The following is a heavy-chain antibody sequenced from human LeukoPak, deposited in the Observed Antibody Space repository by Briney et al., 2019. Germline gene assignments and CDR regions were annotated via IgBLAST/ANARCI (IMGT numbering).Heavy chain of an antibody. Sequence: GGSLRLSCAASGFTFCSYAMSWVRQAPGKGLEWASGTSGSGGSTYYAGSVKGRFTISRDNSKNTLYLQMNSLRVEDTAVYYCAKNGGSQCYSHLDSWGQGTLVTVSS. V-gene: IGHV3-23*01. CDR2: TSGSGGST. CDR1: GFTFCSYA. J-gene: IGHJ4*02. CDR3: AKNGGSQCYSHLDS. D-gene: IGHD2-15*01.